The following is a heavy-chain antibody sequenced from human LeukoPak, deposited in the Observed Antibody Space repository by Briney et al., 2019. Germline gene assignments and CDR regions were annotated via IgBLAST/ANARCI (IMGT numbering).Heavy chain of an antibody. CDR2: IYYSGST. Sequence: SETLSLTCTVSGGSISSGGYYWSWIRQHPGKGLEWIGYIYYSGSTHYNPSLKSRVTTSVDTSKNQFSLKLSSLTAADTAVYYCARDRYEGFDPWGQGTLVTVSS. CDR1: GGSISSGGYY. J-gene: IGHJ5*02. CDR3: ARDRYEGFDP. V-gene: IGHV4-31*03. D-gene: IGHD1-1*01.